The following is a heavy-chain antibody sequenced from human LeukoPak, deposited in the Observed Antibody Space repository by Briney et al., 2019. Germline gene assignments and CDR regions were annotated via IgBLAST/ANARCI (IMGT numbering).Heavy chain of an antibody. CDR2: IKQDGSEK. J-gene: IGHJ3*02. CDR1: GFTFSSYW. CDR3: ARDKIDYDSSGYIDAFDI. D-gene: IGHD3-22*01. Sequence: PGGSLRLSCAASGFTFSSYWMSWVRQAPGKGLEWVANIKQDGSEKYYVDSVKGRFTISRDNAKNSLYLQMNSLRAEDTAVYYCARDKIDYDSSGYIDAFDIWGQGTMVTVSS. V-gene: IGHV3-7*01.